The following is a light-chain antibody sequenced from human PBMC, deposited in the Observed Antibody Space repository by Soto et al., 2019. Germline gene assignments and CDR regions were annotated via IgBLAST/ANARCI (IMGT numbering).Light chain of an antibody. CDR2: EVS. V-gene: IGLV2-14*01. J-gene: IGLJ1*01. CDR1: SSDVGGYNY. Sequence: QSVLSQPASVSGSPGHSITISCTGTSSDVGGYNYVSWYQQHPGKAPKLMIYEVSNRPSGVSNRFSGSKSGNTASLTISGLQAVDEAHYYCTSYTSISLYVFGTGTKVTVL. CDR3: TSYTSISLYV.